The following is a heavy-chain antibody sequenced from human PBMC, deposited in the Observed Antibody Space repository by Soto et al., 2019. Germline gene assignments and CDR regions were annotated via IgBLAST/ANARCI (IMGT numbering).Heavy chain of an antibody. CDR2: ISWNSGSI. V-gene: IGHV3-9*01. Sequence: EVQLVESGGGLVQPGRSLRLSCAASGFTFDDYAMHWVRQAPGKGLEWVSGISWNSGSIGYADSVKGRFTISRDNAKNSLYLQMNSLRAEDTALYYCAKSNGGKLKHYYYGMDVWGQGTTVTVSS. J-gene: IGHJ6*02. CDR3: AKSNGGKLKHYYYGMDV. D-gene: IGHD2-15*01. CDR1: GFTFDDYA.